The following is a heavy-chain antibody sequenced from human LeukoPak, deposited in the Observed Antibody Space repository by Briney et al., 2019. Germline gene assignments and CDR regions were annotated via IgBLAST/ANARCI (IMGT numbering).Heavy chain of an antibody. Sequence: ASVKVSCKASGYTFTSYDINWVRQATGQGLEWMGWMNPNSGNTGYAQKFQGRVAMTRNTSISTAYMELSSLRSEDTAVYYCAMVRGVIVLRGKDYYYYYGMDVCGQGTTVTVSS. J-gene: IGHJ6*02. V-gene: IGHV1-8*01. CDR3: AMVRGVIVLRGKDYYYYYGMDV. CDR1: GYTFTSYD. CDR2: MNPNSGNT. D-gene: IGHD3-10*01.